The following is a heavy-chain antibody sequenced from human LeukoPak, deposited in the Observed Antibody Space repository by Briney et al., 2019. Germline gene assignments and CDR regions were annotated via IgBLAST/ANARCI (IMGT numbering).Heavy chain of an antibody. CDR1: GGSISSGGYS. CDR2: IYHSGNT. D-gene: IGHD4-11*01. Sequence: SETLSLTCAVSGGSISSGGYSWSWIRQPPGKGLEWIGNIYHSGNTYYNPSLKSRVTISVDMSKNQFSLNLSSVTAADTAAYYCATAITTYFYYGMAVWGQGTTVTVSS. CDR3: ATAITTYFYYGMAV. V-gene: IGHV4-30-2*01. J-gene: IGHJ6*02.